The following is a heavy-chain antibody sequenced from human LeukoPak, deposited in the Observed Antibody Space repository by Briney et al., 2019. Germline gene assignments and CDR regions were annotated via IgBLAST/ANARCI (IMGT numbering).Heavy chain of an antibody. V-gene: IGHV1-2*02. D-gene: IGHD6-19*01. J-gene: IGHJ4*02. Sequence: ASVKVSCKASGYTFTDYYMHWVRQAPGQGLEWMGWINPNSGDTNYAQKFQGRVTMTRDTSISTAYMELSRLGSDDTAVYYCARGVPPSYSSAWYVNYWGQGALVTVSS. CDR3: ARGVPPSYSSAWYVNY. CDR2: INPNSGDT. CDR1: GYTFTDYY.